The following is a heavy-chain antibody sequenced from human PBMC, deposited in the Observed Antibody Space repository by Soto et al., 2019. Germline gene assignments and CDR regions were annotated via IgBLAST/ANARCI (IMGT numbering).Heavy chain of an antibody. CDR3: ARDMGDSSGYYTTYYYYGMDV. V-gene: IGHV1-18*04. J-gene: IGHJ6*02. Sequence: ASVKVSCKASGYTFTSYGISWVRQAPGQGLEWTGWISAYNGNTNYAQKLQGRVTMTTDTSTSTAYMELRSLGSDDTAVYYCARDMGDSSGYYTTYYYYGMDVWGQGTTVTVSS. CDR1: GYTFTSYG. D-gene: IGHD3-22*01. CDR2: ISAYNGNT.